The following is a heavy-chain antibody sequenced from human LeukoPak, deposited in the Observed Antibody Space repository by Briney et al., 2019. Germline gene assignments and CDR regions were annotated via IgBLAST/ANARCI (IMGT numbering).Heavy chain of an antibody. D-gene: IGHD3-10*01. CDR2: ITTYNGNT. CDR3: AREKAITMVRGVIITAEYFQH. V-gene: IGHV1-18*01. Sequence: GASVKVSCKTSGYTFTNSGISWVRQAPGQGLEWMGRITTYNGNTDYAQKLQGRVTMTTDTSTSTAYMELRSLRSDDTAVYYCAREKAITMVRGVIITAEYFQHWGQGTLVTVSS. J-gene: IGHJ1*01. CDR1: GYTFTNSG.